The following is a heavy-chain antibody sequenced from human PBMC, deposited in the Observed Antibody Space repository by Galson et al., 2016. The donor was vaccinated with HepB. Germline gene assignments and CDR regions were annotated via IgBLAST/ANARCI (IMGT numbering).Heavy chain of an antibody. CDR1: GYTFSSYS. CDR2: ISSSSSYI. CDR3: ARDPGSPTVTTWVVGYYYYYYGMDA. J-gene: IGHJ6*02. V-gene: IGHV3-21*01. D-gene: IGHD4-11*01. Sequence: SLRLSCAASGYTFSSYSMNWVRQAPGKGLEWVSSISSSSSYIYYADSVKGRFTISRDNAKNSLYLQMNSLRAEDTAVYYCARDPGSPTVTTWVVGYYYYYYGMDAWGQGTTGTVSS.